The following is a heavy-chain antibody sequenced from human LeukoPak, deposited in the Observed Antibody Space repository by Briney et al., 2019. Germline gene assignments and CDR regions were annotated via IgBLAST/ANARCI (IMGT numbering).Heavy chain of an antibody. Sequence: GGSLRLSCSASGFTFSDFAMHWVRQAAGEGLEYVSSISSEGRTTYYADSVKGRFTISRDNSKNTLYLQMTSLRVEDAAVYYCVKDRYIDSWGQGTLVTVSS. V-gene: IGHV3-64D*08. CDR1: GFTFSDFA. CDR2: ISSEGRTT. J-gene: IGHJ4*02. CDR3: VKDRYIDS.